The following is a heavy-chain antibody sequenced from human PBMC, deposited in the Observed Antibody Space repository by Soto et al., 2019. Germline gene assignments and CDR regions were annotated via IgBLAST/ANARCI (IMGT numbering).Heavy chain of an antibody. CDR2: IYYSGST. CDR1: GGSISSGGYY. D-gene: IGHD6-25*01. J-gene: IGHJ3*02. CDR3: GRDTAKDAFDI. Sequence: SETLSLTCTVSGGSISSGGYYWSWIRQHPGKGLEWIGYIYYSGSTYYNPSLKSRVTISVDTSKNQFSLKLSSVTAADTAVYYCGRDTAKDAFDIWGQGTMVTVSS. V-gene: IGHV4-31*03.